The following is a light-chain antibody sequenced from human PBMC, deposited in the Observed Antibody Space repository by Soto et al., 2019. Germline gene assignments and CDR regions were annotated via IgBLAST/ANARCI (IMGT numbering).Light chain of an antibody. CDR3: QQRSNWPPLT. J-gene: IGKJ4*01. Sequence: EIVITQSPATLSVSPGEGATLSCRASQGIGNTLAWYQQKPGQTPRLLIFGASNRATGIPARFSGSGSGTDFTLTISSLEPEDFAVYYCQQRSNWPPLTFGGRTKVDIK. CDR1: QGIGNT. CDR2: GAS. V-gene: IGKV3-11*01.